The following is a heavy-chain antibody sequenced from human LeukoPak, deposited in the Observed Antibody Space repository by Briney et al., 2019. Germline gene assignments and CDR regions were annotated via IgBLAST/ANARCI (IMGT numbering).Heavy chain of an antibody. CDR2: IYTSGST. V-gene: IGHV4-61*02. Sequence: SQTLPLTCTVSGGSISSGCYYWSWIRQPAGNGLEWIGRIYTSGSTNYNPSLKSRVTISVDTSKNQFSLKLSSVTAADTAVYYCARDMVGATVDAFDIWGQGTLVTVSS. D-gene: IGHD1-26*01. CDR3: ARDMVGATVDAFDI. CDR1: GGSISSGCYY. J-gene: IGHJ3*02.